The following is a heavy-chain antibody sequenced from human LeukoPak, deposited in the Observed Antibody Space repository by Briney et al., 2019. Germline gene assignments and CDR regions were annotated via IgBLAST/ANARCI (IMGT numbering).Heavy chain of an antibody. J-gene: IGHJ3*02. CDR3: GSPRTFSGRNVLDM. D-gene: IGHD3-10*02. V-gene: IGHV3-74*01. CDR2: INSDGRIT. CDR1: GFTFSTYW. Sequence: EGSLRLSCAAAGFTFSTYWMHWVRQVPGKGLVWVSRINSDGRITGYADSVKGRFTISRDNAKNTLYLQMNSLRVEDTAVYYCGSPRTFSGRNVLDMWGQGTMVTVSS.